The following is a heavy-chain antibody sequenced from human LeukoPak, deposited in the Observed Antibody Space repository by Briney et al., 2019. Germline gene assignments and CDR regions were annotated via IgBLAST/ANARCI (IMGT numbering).Heavy chain of an antibody. CDR2: IIPIFGTA. Sequence: SVKVSCKASGGTFSSYAISWVRQAPGQGLEWMGGIIPIFGTANYAQKFQGRVMVTADETTSTAYMELSSLRSEDTAVYYCARDLGTMIVLGMDVWGQGTTVTVSS. J-gene: IGHJ6*02. D-gene: IGHD3-22*01. CDR3: ARDLGTMIVLGMDV. V-gene: IGHV1-69*13. CDR1: GGTFSSYA.